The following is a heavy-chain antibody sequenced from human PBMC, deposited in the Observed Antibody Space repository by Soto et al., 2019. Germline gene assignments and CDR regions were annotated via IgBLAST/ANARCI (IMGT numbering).Heavy chain of an antibody. D-gene: IGHD3-10*01. Sequence: ASVKVSCKASGYSVSAYYIHWVRQAPGQGLEWMGWIDPKNGGTVSAQKFQGRLTMTRDTSISTVYMDLSGLTSDDTALYYCGRDDYGIFPYWGQGSLVTVS. V-gene: IGHV1-2*02. CDR2: IDPKNGGT. J-gene: IGHJ4*02. CDR3: GRDDYGIFPY. CDR1: GYSVSAYY.